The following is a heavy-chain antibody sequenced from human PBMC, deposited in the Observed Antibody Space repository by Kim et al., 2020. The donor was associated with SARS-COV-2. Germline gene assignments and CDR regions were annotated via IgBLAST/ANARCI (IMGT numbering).Heavy chain of an antibody. CDR3: AKRNYFDY. V-gene: IGHV3-23*01. Sequence: GGSLRLSCAASGFTLNNYPRSWVRQAPGKGLEWVSGITASGGSTYFADSVKGRFTISRDNSKNTLYLQMNSLRAEDTAVYYCAKRNYFDYWGHGTLVTVSS. CDR2: ITASGGST. J-gene: IGHJ4*01. CDR1: GFTLNNYP.